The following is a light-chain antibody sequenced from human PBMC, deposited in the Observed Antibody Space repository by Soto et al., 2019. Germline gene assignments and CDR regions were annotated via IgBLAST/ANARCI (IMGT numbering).Light chain of an antibody. CDR3: QHYGSSSWT. J-gene: IGKJ1*01. Sequence: EIVLTQSTGTLSLSPGERATLSCRASQSISSSDLAWYQHRPGQAPRLLIYAASSRATGIPVRFSGSGSGTDFTLSISRLEPEDFAVYYCQHYGSSSWTFGQGTNVDI. CDR1: QSISSSD. CDR2: AAS. V-gene: IGKV3-20*01.